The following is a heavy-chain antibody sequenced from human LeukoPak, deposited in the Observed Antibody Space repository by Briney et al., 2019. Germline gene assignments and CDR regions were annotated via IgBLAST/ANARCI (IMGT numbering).Heavy chain of an antibody. J-gene: IGHJ6*02. CDR3: ARPHPRTVFGVFSYYYGTDV. Sequence: GGSLRLSCAASGFTFSSYAMSWVRQAPGKGLEWVSSISSSSTYIYYADSVKGRFIISRDNAKNSLYLQMNSLRAEDTAVYYCARPHPRTVFGVFSYYYGTDVWGQGTTVTVSS. CDR1: GFTFSSYA. V-gene: IGHV3-21*01. D-gene: IGHD3-3*01. CDR2: ISSSSTYI.